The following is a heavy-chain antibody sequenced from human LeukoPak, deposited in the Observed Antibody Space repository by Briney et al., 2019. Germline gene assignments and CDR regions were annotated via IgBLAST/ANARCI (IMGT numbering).Heavy chain of an antibody. CDR1: GFTFSSYE. Sequence: PGGSLGLSCAASGFTFSSYEMNWVRQAPGKGLEWVSYISSSGSTIYYADSVKGRFTISRDNDKNSLYLQMNSLRAEDTAVYYCTTHDDILTGPRLRYSYYYMDVWGKGTTVTISS. D-gene: IGHD3-9*01. CDR3: TTHDDILTGPRLRYSYYYMDV. V-gene: IGHV3-48*03. CDR2: ISSSGSTI. J-gene: IGHJ6*03.